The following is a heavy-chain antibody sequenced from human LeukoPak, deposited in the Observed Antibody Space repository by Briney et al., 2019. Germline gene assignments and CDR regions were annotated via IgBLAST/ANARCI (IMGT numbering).Heavy chain of an antibody. Sequence: SETLSLTCAVYGGSFSGYYWSWIRQPPGKGLEWIGEINHSGSTNYNPSLKSRVTISVDTSKNQFSLKLSSVTAADMAVYYCARGVTLIVVVIHDWYFDLWGRGTVFTVSS. CDR2: INHSGST. J-gene: IGHJ2*01. D-gene: IGHD3-22*01. V-gene: IGHV4-34*01. CDR1: GGSFSGYY. CDR3: ARGVTLIVVVIHDWYFDL.